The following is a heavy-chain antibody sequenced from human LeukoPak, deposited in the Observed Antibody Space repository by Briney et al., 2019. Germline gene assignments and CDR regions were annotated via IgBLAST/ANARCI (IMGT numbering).Heavy chain of an antibody. D-gene: IGHD5-18*01. V-gene: IGHV1-46*01. Sequence: ASVTVSCTASGYTFTSYYMHWVRHAPGQGLEWMGIINPSGGSTSYAQKFQGRVTMTRDMSTSTVYMELSSLRSEDTAVYYCARGSNTAHDYWGQGTLVTVSS. J-gene: IGHJ4*02. CDR3: ARGSNTAHDY. CDR1: GYTFTSYY. CDR2: INPSGGST.